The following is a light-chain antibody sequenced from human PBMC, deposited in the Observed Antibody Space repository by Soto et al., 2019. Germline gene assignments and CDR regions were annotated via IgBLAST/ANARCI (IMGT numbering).Light chain of an antibody. CDR2: EVS. CDR1: SSDVGGYNY. V-gene: IGLV2-14*01. CDR3: TSFTSSTTYV. J-gene: IGLJ1*01. Sequence: QSVLTQPASVPGSPGQSITISCTGTSSDVGGYNYVCWYQHHPGKAPKLIISEVSNRPSGVSDRFSGSKSGNTASLTISGLQPEDEADYYCTSFTSSTTYVFGTGTKVTVL.